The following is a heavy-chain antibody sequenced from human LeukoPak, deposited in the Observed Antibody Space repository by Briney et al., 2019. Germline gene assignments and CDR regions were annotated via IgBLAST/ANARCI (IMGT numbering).Heavy chain of an antibody. J-gene: IGHJ5*02. CDR2: IYYSGST. Sequence: SETLSLTCTVSGGSSTRYYWNWIRQPPGKGLEWIGYIYYSGSTNYNPSLKSRVSISVDTSKNQFSLKLNSVTAADTAVYYCARHYGPWGQGTLVTVSS. CDR3: ARHYGP. CDR1: GGSSTRYY. D-gene: IGHD3-10*01. V-gene: IGHV4-59*08.